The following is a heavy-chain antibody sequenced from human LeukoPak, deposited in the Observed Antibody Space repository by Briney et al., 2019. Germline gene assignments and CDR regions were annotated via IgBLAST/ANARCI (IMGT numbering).Heavy chain of an antibody. J-gene: IGHJ4*02. CDR3: AKDRDCSGGSCYLYYFDY. V-gene: IGHV3-23*01. Sequence: PGGSLRLSCAASGFTFSSYAMSWVRQAPGKGLEWVSGISGSGGSTVYADSVKGRFTISRDNFKNTLSVQMNSLRAEDTAVYYCAKDRDCSGGSCYLYYFDYWGQGTLVTVSS. CDR1: GFTFSSYA. CDR2: ISGSGGST. D-gene: IGHD2-15*01.